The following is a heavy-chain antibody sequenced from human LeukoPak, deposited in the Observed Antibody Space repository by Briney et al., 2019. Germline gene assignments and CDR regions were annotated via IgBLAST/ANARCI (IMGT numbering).Heavy chain of an antibody. J-gene: IGHJ6*02. CDR1: GFTFSSYG. Sequence: QAGGSLRLSCVASGFTFSSYGMHWVRQAPGKGLEWVAVISYDGSNKYYADSVKGRFTISRDNSKNTLYLQMNSLRAEDTAVYYCANNLRSYYYYYYGMDVWGQGTTVTVSS. CDR2: ISYDGSNK. D-gene: IGHD5/OR15-5a*01. V-gene: IGHV3-30*18. CDR3: ANNLRSYYYYYYGMDV.